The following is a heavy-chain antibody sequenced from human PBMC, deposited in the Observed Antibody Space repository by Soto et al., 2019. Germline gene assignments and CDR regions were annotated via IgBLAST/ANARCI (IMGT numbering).Heavy chain of an antibody. D-gene: IGHD7-27*01. J-gene: IGHJ2*01. V-gene: IGHV3-23*01. CDR3: AKRRGDGYFDL. CDR1: GFTFSSFV. Sequence: EVQLLESGGGLVQPGGSLRLSCAASGFTFSSFVMGWVRRAPGKGLEWVSAIGGTSGSTYYADSVKGRFTISRDNSKNTVSLQMSSLRADDTAAYYCAKRRGDGYFDLWGRGTLVTVSS. CDR2: IGGTSGST.